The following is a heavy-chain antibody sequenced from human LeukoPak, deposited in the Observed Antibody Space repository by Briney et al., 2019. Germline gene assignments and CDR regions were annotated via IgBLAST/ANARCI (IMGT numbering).Heavy chain of an antibody. J-gene: IGHJ6*02. Sequence: GGSLRLSCAASGFTFSSYGMHWVRQAPGKGLEWVAFIRYDGSNKYYADSVKGRFTISRDNSKNTLYLQMNSLRAEDTAVYYCAKMEYGDYNYYYYGMDVWGQGTTVTVSS. CDR2: IRYDGSNK. D-gene: IGHD4-17*01. V-gene: IGHV3-30*02. CDR1: GFTFSSYG. CDR3: AKMEYGDYNYYYYGMDV.